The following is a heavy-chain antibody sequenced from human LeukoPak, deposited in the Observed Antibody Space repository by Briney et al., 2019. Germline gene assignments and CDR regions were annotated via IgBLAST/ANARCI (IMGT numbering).Heavy chain of an antibody. CDR3: ARGGSYYYYGMDV. Sequence: GGSLRLSCAASGFTFSSYDMHWVRHATGKGLEWVSAIGTAGDPYYPGSVKVRFPISRENAKNSLYLQMNSLRAGDTAVYYCARGGSYYYYGMDVWGKGTTVTVSS. V-gene: IGHV3-13*05. CDR2: IGTAGDP. J-gene: IGHJ6*04. CDR1: GFTFSSYD.